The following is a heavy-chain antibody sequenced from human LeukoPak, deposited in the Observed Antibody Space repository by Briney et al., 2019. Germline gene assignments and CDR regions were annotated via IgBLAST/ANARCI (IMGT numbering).Heavy chain of an antibody. J-gene: IGHJ1*01. CDR2: IKKDGSEK. CDR3: ARDVGVVYDFWSGYYTGKEYFQH. V-gene: IGHV3-7*01. CDR1: GFTSSSYW. Sequence: GGSLRLSCAASGFTSSSYWMSWVRQAPGKGLEWVANIKKDGSEKYYVDSVKGRFTISRDNAKNSLYLQMNSLRAEDTAVYYCARDVGVVYDFWSGYYTGKEYFQHWGQGTLVTVSS. D-gene: IGHD3-3*01.